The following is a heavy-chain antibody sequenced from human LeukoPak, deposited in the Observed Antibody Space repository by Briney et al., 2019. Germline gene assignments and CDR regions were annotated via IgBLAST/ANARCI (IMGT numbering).Heavy chain of an antibody. CDR3: SVDAVRGVLGFDP. D-gene: IGHD3-10*01. V-gene: IGHV4-61*02. CDR1: GGSISSGLYY. J-gene: IGHJ5*02. CDR2: IYTSGST. Sequence: SETLSLTCTVSGGSISSGLYYWSWIRQPAGQGLEWIGRIYTSGSTNYNPSLKSRVTISVDTSKNQFSLKLSSVTAADTAVYYCSVDAVRGVLGFDPWGQGTLVTVSS.